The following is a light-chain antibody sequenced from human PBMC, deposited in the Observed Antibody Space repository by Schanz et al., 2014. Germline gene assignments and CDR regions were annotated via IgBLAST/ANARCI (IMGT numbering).Light chain of an antibody. Sequence: QSALTQPASVSGSPGQSITISCTGTTSDVGGYNYVSWYQQHPGKAPKLMIYDVSSRPSGVSNRFSGSKSGNTASLTISGLQAEDEADYYCGSYAGSNNWVFGGGTKLTVL. V-gene: IGLV2-14*01. J-gene: IGLJ3*02. CDR1: TSDVGGYNY. CDR3: GSYAGSNNWV. CDR2: DVS.